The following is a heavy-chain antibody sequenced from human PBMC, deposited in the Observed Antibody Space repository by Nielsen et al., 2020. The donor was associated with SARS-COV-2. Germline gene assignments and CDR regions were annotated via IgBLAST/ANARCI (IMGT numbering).Heavy chain of an antibody. Sequence: GSLRLSCAVSGGSISSSNWWSWVRQPPGKGLEWIGEIYHSGSTNYNPSLKSRVTISVDKSKNQFSLKLSSVTAADTAVYYCARLVGATGWFDPWGQGTLVTVSS. V-gene: IGHV4-4*02. CDR2: IYHSGST. CDR3: ARLVGATGWFDP. D-gene: IGHD1-26*01. CDR1: GGSISSSNW. J-gene: IGHJ5*02.